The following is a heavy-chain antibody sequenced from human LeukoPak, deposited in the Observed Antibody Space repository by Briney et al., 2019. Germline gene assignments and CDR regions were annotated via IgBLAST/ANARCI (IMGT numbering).Heavy chain of an antibody. CDR2: IYYSGST. J-gene: IGHJ4*02. Sequence: SETLSLTCTVSGGSISSSSYYWGWIRQPPGKGLEWIGSIYYSGSTYYNPSLKSRVTISVDTSKNQFSLKLSSVTAADTAVYYCARDEGYFDHWGQGTLVTVSS. V-gene: IGHV4-39*07. CDR3: ARDEGYFDH. CDR1: GGSISSSSYY.